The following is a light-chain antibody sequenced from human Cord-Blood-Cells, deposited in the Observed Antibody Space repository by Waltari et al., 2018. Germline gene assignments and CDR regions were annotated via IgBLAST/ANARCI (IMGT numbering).Light chain of an antibody. V-gene: IGLV2-11*01. CDR1: SSDVGGYNY. Sequence: QSALTQPRSVSGSPGQSVTISCTGTSSDVGGYNYVSWYQQHPGKAPKLMIYDVSKRPSGGPDRFSGSKSGNTASLTFSGLQAEDEADYYCCSYAGSYTLVFGGGTKLTVL. CDR3: CSYAGSYTLV. CDR2: DVS. J-gene: IGLJ3*02.